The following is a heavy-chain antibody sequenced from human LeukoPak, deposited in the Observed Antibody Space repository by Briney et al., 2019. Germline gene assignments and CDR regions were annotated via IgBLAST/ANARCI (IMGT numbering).Heavy chain of an antibody. CDR2: INHSGST. J-gene: IGHJ3*02. Sequence: SETLSLTCAVYGGSFSGYYWSWIRQPPGKGLEWIGEINHSGSTNYNPSLKSRVTISVDTSKNQFSLKLSSVTAADTAVYYCARGLYGADAFDIWGQGTMVTVSS. CDR1: GGSFSGYY. D-gene: IGHD4-17*01. V-gene: IGHV4-34*01. CDR3: ARGLYGADAFDI.